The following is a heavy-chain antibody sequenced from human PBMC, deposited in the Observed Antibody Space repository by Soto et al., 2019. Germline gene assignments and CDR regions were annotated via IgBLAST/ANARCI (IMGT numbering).Heavy chain of an antibody. CDR3: ANPSGWYSGDY. D-gene: IGHD6-19*01. Sequence: GGSLRLSCAASGFTFTNFAMSWVRQAPGKGLEWVSVVSGNGVNTYYADSVKGRFTISRDNSKNTLYLQMNNLRAEDTAIYYCANPSGWYSGDYWGQGILVTVSS. V-gene: IGHV3-23*01. CDR1: GFTFTNFA. CDR2: VSGNGVNT. J-gene: IGHJ4*02.